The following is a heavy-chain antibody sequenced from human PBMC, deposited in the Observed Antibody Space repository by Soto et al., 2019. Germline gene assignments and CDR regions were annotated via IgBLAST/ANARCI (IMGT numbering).Heavy chain of an antibody. Sequence: QVQLRESGPGLVKPSQTLSLTCTVSGGSIRSGGYYWTWIRQSPGKGLEWIGYIDYTGSTRYNPALKSRVSISIDTSKNQFSLRQSSVTAADSALDFCARGITSTPGWFDPWGQGNLVTVSS. CDR1: GGSIRSGGYY. D-gene: IGHD1-20*01. CDR2: IDYTGST. CDR3: ARGITSTPGWFDP. J-gene: IGHJ5*02. V-gene: IGHV4-31*03.